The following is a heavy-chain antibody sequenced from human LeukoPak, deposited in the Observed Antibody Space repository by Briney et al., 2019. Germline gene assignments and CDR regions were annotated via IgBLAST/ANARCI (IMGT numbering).Heavy chain of an antibody. CDR2: ISWNSGSI. J-gene: IGHJ5*02. CDR3: ARTVYSNYAWFDR. Sequence: GGSLRLSCAASGFTFDDYAMHWVRHAPGKGLEWVSGISWNSGSIGYADSVKGRFTISRDNAKNSLYLQMNSLRAEDTALYYCARTVYSNYAWFDRWGQGTLVTVSS. CDR1: GFTFDDYA. D-gene: IGHD4-11*01. V-gene: IGHV3-9*01.